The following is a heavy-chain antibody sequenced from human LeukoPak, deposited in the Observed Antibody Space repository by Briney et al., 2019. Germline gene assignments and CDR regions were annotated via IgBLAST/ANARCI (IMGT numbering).Heavy chain of an antibody. CDR2: ISGSGGST. CDR1: GFTFSSYA. J-gene: IGHJ4*02. CDR3: TRPCADSSGSTFDY. V-gene: IGHV3-23*01. D-gene: IGHD3-22*01. Sequence: GGSLRLSCAASGFTFSSYAMSWVRQAPGKGLEWVSAISGSGGSTYYADSVKGRFTISRDNAKNSLYLQMNSLKTEDTAVYYCTRPCADSSGSTFDYWGQGTLVTVSS.